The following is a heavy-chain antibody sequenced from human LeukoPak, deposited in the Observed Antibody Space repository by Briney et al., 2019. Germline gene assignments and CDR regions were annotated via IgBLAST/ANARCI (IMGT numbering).Heavy chain of an antibody. Sequence: LAASVKVSCKASGYTFTSWDISWVRQATGQRLEWMGWMNPNSGYTGYSQKFQGRITMTRNTSTSTAYLELSSLRSEDTAAFYCARGPIYSYGAIYYFGMDVWGQGTTVTVSS. V-gene: IGHV1-8*01. D-gene: IGHD5-18*01. CDR1: GYTFTSWD. CDR3: ARGPIYSYGAIYYFGMDV. J-gene: IGHJ6*02. CDR2: MNPNSGYT.